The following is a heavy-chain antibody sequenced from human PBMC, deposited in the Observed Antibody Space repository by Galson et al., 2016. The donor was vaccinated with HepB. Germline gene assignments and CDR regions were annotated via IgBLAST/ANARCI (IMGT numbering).Heavy chain of an antibody. Sequence: QSGAEVKKPGESLKISCKASGYSFTSHWIGWVRQMPGKGLEWMGVIYPGDSDTLYSPSFQGQVTISADRSITTAYLQWSSLTASDTAMYYCARHQGRSGCFDYWGQGTLVTVSS. CDR2: IYPGDSDT. D-gene: IGHD6-19*01. CDR1: GYSFTSHW. J-gene: IGHJ4*02. CDR3: ARHQGRSGCFDY. V-gene: IGHV5-51*01.